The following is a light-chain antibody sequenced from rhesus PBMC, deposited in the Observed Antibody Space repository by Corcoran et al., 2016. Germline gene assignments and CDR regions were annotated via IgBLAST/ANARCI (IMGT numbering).Light chain of an antibody. Sequence: SYKLTQPPSVSAASGQTARISCGGDNIGSKNVHWYQQKPPQAPVLVIHADKRRPSGLPERFSGSNSGNTATLIINSVEAGDEADYYCQVWDDNLYVFGGCTKLTVL. CDR1: NIGSKN. CDR2: ADK. V-gene: IGLV3-25*02. CDR3: QVWDDNLYV. J-gene: IGLJ6*01.